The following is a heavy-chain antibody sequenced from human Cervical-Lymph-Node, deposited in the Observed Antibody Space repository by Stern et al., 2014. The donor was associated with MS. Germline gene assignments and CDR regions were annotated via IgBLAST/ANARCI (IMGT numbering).Heavy chain of an antibody. CDR2: ISYDGSDT. CDR3: VKRGITEVRGVRLGDY. J-gene: IGHJ4*02. V-gene: IGHV3-30*18. Sequence: DQLVESGGGVVQPGRSLRLTCTVSGFTFSSYGMHWVRQAPGKGLAWVSVISYDGSDTYYAESVKGRFTISRDNTKNTLYLEMRRLRREDTAVYYCVKRGITEVRGVRLGDYWGPGTLVIVSS. D-gene: IGHD3-10*01. CDR1: GFTFSSYG.